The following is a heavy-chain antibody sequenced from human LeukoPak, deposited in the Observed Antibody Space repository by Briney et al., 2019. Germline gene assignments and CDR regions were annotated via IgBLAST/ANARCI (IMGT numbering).Heavy chain of an antibody. Sequence: GGSLRLSCGASSFTFSSYVMSWVRQAPGKGLESVSVIYSGGSTYYADSVRGRFTISRDNSKNTLYLQMNSLRVEDTAVYYCARVGGHWGQGTLVTVSS. V-gene: IGHV3-53*01. D-gene: IGHD3-10*01. CDR1: SFTFSSYV. CDR2: IYSGGST. J-gene: IGHJ4*02. CDR3: ARVGGH.